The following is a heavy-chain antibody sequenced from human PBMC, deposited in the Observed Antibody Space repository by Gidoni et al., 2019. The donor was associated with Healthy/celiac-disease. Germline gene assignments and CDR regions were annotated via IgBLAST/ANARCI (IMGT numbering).Heavy chain of an antibody. J-gene: IGHJ6*02. CDR3: ARGMAVAVSGMDV. Sequence: EVQLVESGGGLVQPGGSLRLSCAASGFTFSSYDMHWVRQATGKGLEWVSAIGTAGDTYYPGSVKGRFTISRENAKNSLYLQMNSLRAGDTAVYYCARGMAVAVSGMDVWGQGTTVTVSS. CDR2: IGTAGDT. V-gene: IGHV3-13*01. D-gene: IGHD6-19*01. CDR1: GFTFSSYD.